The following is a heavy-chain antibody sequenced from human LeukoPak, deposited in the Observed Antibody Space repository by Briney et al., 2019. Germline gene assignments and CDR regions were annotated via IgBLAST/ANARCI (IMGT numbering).Heavy chain of an antibody. CDR3: ARDRVIDIVVVPAAIRKGYDP. CDR1: GYTFTSYG. V-gene: IGHV1-18*01. D-gene: IGHD2-2*02. J-gene: IGHJ5*02. Sequence: EASVTVSCKASGYTFTSYGISWVRQAPGQGLERMGWISAYNGNTNYAQKLQGRVTMTTDTSTSTAYMELRSLRSDDTAVYYCARDRVIDIVVVPAAIRKGYDPWGQGALVTVSS. CDR2: ISAYNGNT.